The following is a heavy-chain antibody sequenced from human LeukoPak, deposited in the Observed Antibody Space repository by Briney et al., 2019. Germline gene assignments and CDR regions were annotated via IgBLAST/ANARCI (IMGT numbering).Heavy chain of an antibody. Sequence: GGSLRLSCAASGFTLTSYGMHWARQAPGKGLEWVAFIQYDGSNKNYADSVKGRFTISRDYSKNTLYLQMNSLRAEDTAVYYCAKTGGDSVLYYYYMDVWGKGTTVTVSS. CDR1: GFTLTSYG. CDR3: AKTGGDSVLYYYYMDV. V-gene: IGHV3-30*02. J-gene: IGHJ6*03. CDR2: IQYDGSNK. D-gene: IGHD3-10*01.